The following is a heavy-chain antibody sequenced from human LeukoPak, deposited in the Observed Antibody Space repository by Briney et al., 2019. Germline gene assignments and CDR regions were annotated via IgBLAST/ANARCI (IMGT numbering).Heavy chain of an antibody. CDR2: IYYSGST. Sequence: SETLSLTCTVSGGSISSGGYYWSRIPQHPGKGMEWIGYIYYSGSTYYNPSLKSRVTMSVDTSKNQFALKLSSVTAADTAVYYCARAPAAAGTHFDYWGQGTLVTVSS. D-gene: IGHD6-13*01. CDR3: ARAPAAAGTHFDY. CDR1: GGSISSGGYY. V-gene: IGHV4-31*03. J-gene: IGHJ4*02.